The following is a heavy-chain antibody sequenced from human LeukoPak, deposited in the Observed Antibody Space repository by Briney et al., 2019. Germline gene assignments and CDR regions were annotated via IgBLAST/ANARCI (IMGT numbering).Heavy chain of an antibody. D-gene: IGHD3-9*01. CDR3: ARDRLHYDSLTGYPAD. CDR2: IYSGGST. Sequence: GGSLRLSCAASGFTVSSNYMSWVRQAPGKGLEWVSVIYSGGSTYYADSVKGRFTISRDNSKNTLYLQMNSLRAEDTAVYYCARDRLHYDSLTGYPADWGQGTLVTVSS. J-gene: IGHJ4*02. V-gene: IGHV3-53*01. CDR1: GFTVSSNY.